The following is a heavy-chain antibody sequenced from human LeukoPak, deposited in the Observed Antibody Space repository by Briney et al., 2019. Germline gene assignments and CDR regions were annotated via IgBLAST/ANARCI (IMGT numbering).Heavy chain of an antibody. D-gene: IGHD3-10*01. V-gene: IGHV4-59*01. Sequence: SETLSLTCTVSGGSISSYYWSWIRQPPGKGLEWIGYIYYSGSTNYNPSLKSRVTISVDTSKNQFSLKPSSVTAADTAVYYCARHRNTLWFGDPEDWFDPWGQGTLVTVSS. CDR3: ARHRNTLWFGDPEDWFDP. CDR2: IYYSGST. J-gene: IGHJ5*02. CDR1: GGSISSYY.